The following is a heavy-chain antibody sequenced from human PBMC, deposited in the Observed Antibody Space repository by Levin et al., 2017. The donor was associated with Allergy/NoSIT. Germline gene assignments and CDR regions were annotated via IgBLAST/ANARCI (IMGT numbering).Heavy chain of an antibody. J-gene: IGHJ4*02. D-gene: IGHD5-12*01. V-gene: IGHV3-30-3*01. Sequence: GGSLRLSCAASGFTFSSYAMHWVRQAPGKGLEWVAVISYDGSNKYYADSVKGRFTISRDNSKNTLYLQMNSLRPEDTAVYYCARAGDIVATIGGYWGQGTLVTVSS. CDR2: ISYDGSNK. CDR3: ARAGDIVATIGGY. CDR1: GFTFSSYA.